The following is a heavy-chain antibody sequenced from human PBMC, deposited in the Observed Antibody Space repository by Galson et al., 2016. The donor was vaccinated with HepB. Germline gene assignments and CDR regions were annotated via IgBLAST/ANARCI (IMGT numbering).Heavy chain of an antibody. CDR1: GFTFSDFY. Sequence: SCAVSGFTFSDFYTSWLRQAPGKGLEWLSYISGSGSDTIYADSLKGRFTISRDNAENSLFLQIHSLGVEDTAVYYCARVGSLAGSGTYDYWGQGTLVTVSS. CDR2: ISGSGSDT. J-gene: IGHJ4*02. D-gene: IGHD3-10*01. CDR3: ARVGSLAGSGTYDY. V-gene: IGHV3-11*06.